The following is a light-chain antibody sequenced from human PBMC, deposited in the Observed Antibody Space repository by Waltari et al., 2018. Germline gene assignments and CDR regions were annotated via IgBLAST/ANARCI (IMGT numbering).Light chain of an antibody. CDR2: DIN. J-gene: IGLJ3*02. Sequence: QSALPQPRSVSGSPGQSVTISCTGTSSDVGAHNFVSWYQHHPDKAPKLIIYDINKRPSGVPDRFSGSKSGNTASLTISGLQAEDEAEYYCCSCVGRNIYWVFGGGTKLTVL. CDR1: SSDVGAHNF. CDR3: CSCVGRNIYWV. V-gene: IGLV2-11*01.